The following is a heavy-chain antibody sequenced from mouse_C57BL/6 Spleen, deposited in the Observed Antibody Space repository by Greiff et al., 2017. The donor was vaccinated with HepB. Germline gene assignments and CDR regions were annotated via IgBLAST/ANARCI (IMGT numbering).Heavy chain of an antibody. CDR1: GFTFSDYG. CDR3: ARTYYGSSYYFDY. V-gene: IGHV5-17*01. CDR2: ISSGSSTI. J-gene: IGHJ2*01. D-gene: IGHD1-1*01. Sequence: EVQVVESGGGLVKPGGSLKLSCAASGFTFSDYGMHWVRQAPEKGLEWVAYISSGSSTIYYADTVKGRFTISRANAKNTLFLQMTSLRSEDTAMYYCARTYYGSSYYFDYWGQGTTLTVSS.